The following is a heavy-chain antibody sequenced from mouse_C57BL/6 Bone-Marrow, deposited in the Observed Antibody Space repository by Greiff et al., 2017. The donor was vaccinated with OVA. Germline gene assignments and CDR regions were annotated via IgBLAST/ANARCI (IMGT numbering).Heavy chain of an antibody. CDR3: ARGRDYGNYFYYYAMDY. V-gene: IGHV1-80*01. Sequence: QVQLKESGAELVKPGASVKISCKASGYAFSSYWMNWVKQRPGKGLEWIGQIYPGDGDTNYNGKFKGKATLTADKSSSTAYMQLSSLTSEDSAVYFCARGRDYGNYFYYYAMDYWGQGTSVTVSS. CDR1: GYAFSSYW. J-gene: IGHJ4*01. CDR2: IYPGDGDT. D-gene: IGHD2-1*01.